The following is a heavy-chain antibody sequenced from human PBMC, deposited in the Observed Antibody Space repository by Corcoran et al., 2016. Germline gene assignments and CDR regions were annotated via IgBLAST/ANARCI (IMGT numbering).Heavy chain of an antibody. CDR2: INHSGST. D-gene: IGHD6-19*01. J-gene: IGHJ4*02. V-gene: IGHV4-34*01. Sequence: QVQLQQWGAGLLKPSETLSLTCAVYGGSFSGYYWSWIRQPPGKGLEWIGEINHSGSTNYNPSLKSRVTISVDTSKNQFSLKLSSVTAADTAVYYWARGTGYSSGWYNYWGQGTLVTVSS. CDR1: GGSFSGYY. CDR3: ARGTGYSSGWYNY.